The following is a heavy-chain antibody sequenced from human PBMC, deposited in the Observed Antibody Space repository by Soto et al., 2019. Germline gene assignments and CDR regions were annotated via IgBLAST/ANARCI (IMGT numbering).Heavy chain of an antibody. CDR1: GLTFSNVW. J-gene: IGHJ4*02. Sequence: VQLVESGGGFVKPGGSLRLSCAASGLTFSNVWMNWVRQAPGKGLEWVGHIKSKTDGGTTDYAAPVKGRFTISRDDSKNTLYLQMTSLKIDDTGVYYCNTDILPYFQSDYWGQGTLVTVSP. V-gene: IGHV3-15*07. CDR3: NTDILPYFQSDY. D-gene: IGHD2-21*01. CDR2: IKSKTDGGTT.